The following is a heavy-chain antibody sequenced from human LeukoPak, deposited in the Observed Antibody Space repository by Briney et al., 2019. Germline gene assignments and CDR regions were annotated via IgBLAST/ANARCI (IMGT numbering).Heavy chain of an antibody. CDR3: ARIRGLMNDAFDI. V-gene: IGHV1-69*05. J-gene: IGHJ3*02. CDR2: IIPIFGTA. CDR1: GGTFGSYA. D-gene: IGHD2-8*01. Sequence: GASVKVSCKASGGTFGSYAISWVRQAPGQGLEWMGGIIPIFGTANYAQKFQGRVTITTDESTSTAYMELSSLRSEDTAVYYCARIRGLMNDAFDIWGQGTMVTVSS.